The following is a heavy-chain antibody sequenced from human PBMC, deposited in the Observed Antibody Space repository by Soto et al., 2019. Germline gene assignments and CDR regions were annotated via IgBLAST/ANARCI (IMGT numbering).Heavy chain of an antibody. Sequence: SVKVSCKASGGTFSSYAISWVRQAPGQGLEWMGGIIPIFGTANYAQKFQGRVTITADESTSTAYMELSSLRSEDTAVYYCARDPYSSSSGLEWFDPWGQGTLVTGLL. D-gene: IGHD6-6*01. CDR3: ARDPYSSSSGLEWFDP. CDR1: GGTFSSYA. V-gene: IGHV1-69*13. CDR2: IIPIFGTA. J-gene: IGHJ5*02.